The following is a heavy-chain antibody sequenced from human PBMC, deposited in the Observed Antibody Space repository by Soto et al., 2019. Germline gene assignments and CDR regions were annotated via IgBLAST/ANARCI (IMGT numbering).Heavy chain of an antibody. CDR1: GGSLSGYY. CDR2: VNPGGIT. V-gene: IGHV4-34*01. CDR3: GRVVIKMAIQSIDP. D-gene: IGHD3-3*01. J-gene: IGHJ5*02. Sequence: ATLSVTCPVYGGSLSGYYWTWIRKPPGTGLEWIGEVNPGGITNYSPPVQSRLKISLDTSKKEVSPEMTSVTAADTAVYYCGRVVIKMAIQSIDPWGPGTLVS.